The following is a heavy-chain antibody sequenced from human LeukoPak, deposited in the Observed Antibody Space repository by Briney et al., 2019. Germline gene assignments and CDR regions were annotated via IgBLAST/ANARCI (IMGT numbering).Heavy chain of an antibody. CDR1: GYTFTSYY. CDR3: ARLDRITGTTALDY. CDR2: INPSGGST. V-gene: IGHV1-46*01. J-gene: IGHJ4*02. Sequence: ASVKVSCKASGYTFTSYYMHWVRQAPGQGLEWMGIINPSGGSTSYAQKFQGRVTITADESTSTAYMELSSLRSEDTAVYYCARLDRITGTTALDYWGQGTLVTVSS. D-gene: IGHD1-20*01.